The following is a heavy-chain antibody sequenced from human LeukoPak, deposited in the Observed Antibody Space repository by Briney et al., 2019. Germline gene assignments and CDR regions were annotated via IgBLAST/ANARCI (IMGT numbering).Heavy chain of an antibody. D-gene: IGHD3-10*01. Sequence: VASVTVSCKVSGYTLTELSMHWVRQAPGKGLEWMGGFDPEDGETIYAQKFQGRVTMTEDTSTDTAYMELSSLRSEDTAVYYCATMSAHGSGSDYYYYGMDVWGQGTTVTVSS. V-gene: IGHV1-24*01. J-gene: IGHJ6*02. CDR2: FDPEDGET. CDR3: ATMSAHGSGSDYYYYGMDV. CDR1: GYTLTELS.